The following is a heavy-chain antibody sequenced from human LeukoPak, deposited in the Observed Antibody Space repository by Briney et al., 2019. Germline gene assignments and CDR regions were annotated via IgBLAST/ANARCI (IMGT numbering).Heavy chain of an antibody. CDR2: ISAYNGNT. J-gene: IGHJ3*02. Sequence: ASVKVSCKASGYTFTSYGISWVRQAPGQGREWMGWISAYNGNTNYAQKLQGRVTMTTDTSTSTAYMELRSLRSDDTAVYYCARGEQWLKRGAFDIWGQGTMVTVSS. CDR3: ARGEQWLKRGAFDI. CDR1: GYTFTSYG. V-gene: IGHV1-18*01. D-gene: IGHD6-19*01.